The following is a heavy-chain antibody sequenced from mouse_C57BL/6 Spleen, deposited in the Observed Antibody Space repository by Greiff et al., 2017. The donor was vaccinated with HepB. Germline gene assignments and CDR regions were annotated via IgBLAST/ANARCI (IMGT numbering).Heavy chain of an antibody. J-gene: IGHJ2*01. Sequence: EVMLVESGGGLVQPKGSLKLSCAASGFSFNTYAMNWVRQAPGKGLEWVARIRSKSNNYATYYADSVKDRFTISRDDSESMLYLQMNNLKTEDTAMYYCVREDFDFDYWGQGTTLTVSS. V-gene: IGHV10-1*01. CDR3: VREDFDFDY. CDR2: IRSKSNNYAT. CDR1: GFSFNTYA.